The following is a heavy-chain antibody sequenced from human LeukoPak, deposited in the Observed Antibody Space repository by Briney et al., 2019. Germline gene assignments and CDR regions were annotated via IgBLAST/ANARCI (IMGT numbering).Heavy chain of an antibody. CDR3: AREEANYYYMDV. CDR1: GFTFSSYS. CDR2: ISSSSSYI. Sequence: GGSLRLSCAASGFTFSSYSMNWVRQAPGKGLEWVSSISSSSSYIYYADSVKGRFTISRDNAKNSLYLQMNSLRAEDTAVYYCAREEANYYYMDVWGRGTTVTVSS. J-gene: IGHJ6*03. V-gene: IGHV3-21*01.